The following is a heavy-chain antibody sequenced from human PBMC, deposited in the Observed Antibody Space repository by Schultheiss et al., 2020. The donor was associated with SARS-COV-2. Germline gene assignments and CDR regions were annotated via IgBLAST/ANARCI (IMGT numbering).Heavy chain of an antibody. J-gene: IGHJ2*01. CDR2: IYYSGST. CDR3: ARLTVTTNWYFDL. V-gene: IGHV4-61*01. CDR1: GGSISSGYY. D-gene: IGHD4-11*01. Sequence: SETLSLTCTVSGGSISSGYYWSWIRQPPGKGLEWIGYIYYSGSTNYNPSLKSRVTISVDTSKNQFSLKLSSVTAADTAVYYCARLTVTTNWYFDLWGRGTLVTVSS.